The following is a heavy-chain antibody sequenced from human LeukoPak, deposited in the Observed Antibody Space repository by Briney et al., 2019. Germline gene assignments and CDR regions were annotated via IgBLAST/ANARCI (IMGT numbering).Heavy chain of an antibody. J-gene: IGHJ4*02. V-gene: IGHV3-23*01. Sequence: QAGGSLRLSCAASGFTFGSYAMNWVRQAPGKGLEWVSAVSDTGGSTYYAASVRGRFSIYRDDSQSTPYLQMNNLRADDSAIYYCAFSTLGFNYGFAYWGQGTLVTVSS. D-gene: IGHD5-18*01. CDR3: AFSTLGFNYGFAY. CDR1: GFTFGSYA. CDR2: VSDTGGST.